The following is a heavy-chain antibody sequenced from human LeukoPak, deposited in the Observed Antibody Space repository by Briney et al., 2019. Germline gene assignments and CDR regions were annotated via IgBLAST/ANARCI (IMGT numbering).Heavy chain of an antibody. D-gene: IGHD3-3*01. J-gene: IGHJ4*02. Sequence: PGGSLRLSCAASGFSFSSCSMNWVRQAPGQGLEWVSSISSSESYIYYIDSVKGRFTVSRDNANKSLYLQMNSLRAEDTAVYYCARGGDPFDYWGQGTLATVSS. CDR3: ARGGDPFDY. CDR1: GFSFSSCS. CDR2: ISSSESYI. V-gene: IGHV3-21*01.